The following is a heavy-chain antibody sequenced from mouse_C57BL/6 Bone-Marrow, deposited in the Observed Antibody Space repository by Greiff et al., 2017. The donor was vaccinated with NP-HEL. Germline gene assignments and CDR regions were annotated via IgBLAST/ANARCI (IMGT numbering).Heavy chain of an antibody. CDR1: GDKCTDSS. CDR3: ARIYYGYGDWYFDV. Sequence: VQLQQSGPELVKPGASVKIYCKADGDKCTDSSMNFVKPSHVKSLELIGDINPNNCGTSYNQKFKGKATLTVDKSSSTAYMELRSLTSEDSAVYYCARIYYGYGDWYFDVWGTGTTVTVSS. CDR2: INPNNCGT. J-gene: IGHJ1*03. V-gene: IGHV1-26*01. D-gene: IGHD2-2*01.